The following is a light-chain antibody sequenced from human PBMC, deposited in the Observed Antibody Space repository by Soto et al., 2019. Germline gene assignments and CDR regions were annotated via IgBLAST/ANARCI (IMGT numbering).Light chain of an antibody. CDR2: LAS. V-gene: IGKV4-1*01. Sequence: DFVMTQSPDSLAVSLGERATINCKSSQSFLYSSSNVNYLAWYQQKPGQSPQLLIYLASNRASGVPARFSGSGSGTYFTLKISRVEAEDVGLYYCMQALQTPNTFGQGTRLEIK. CDR1: QSFLYSSSNVNY. CDR3: MQALQTPNT. J-gene: IGKJ5*01.